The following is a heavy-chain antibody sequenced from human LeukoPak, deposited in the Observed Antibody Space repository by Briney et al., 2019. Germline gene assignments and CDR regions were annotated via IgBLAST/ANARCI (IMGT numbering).Heavy chain of an antibody. CDR2: INQDGSQT. CDR1: GFVFSDYW. Sequence: GGSLRLSCTASGFVFSDYWMSWVRQAPGKWLEWVANINQDGSQTSHVDSVRGRFTVSRDNAKNSLYLQMNSLRVDDTAVYYCARDSTPRYSAYDWVFWGRGTLVTVSS. CDR3: ARDSTPRYSAYDWVF. J-gene: IGHJ4*02. D-gene: IGHD5-12*01. V-gene: IGHV3-7*01.